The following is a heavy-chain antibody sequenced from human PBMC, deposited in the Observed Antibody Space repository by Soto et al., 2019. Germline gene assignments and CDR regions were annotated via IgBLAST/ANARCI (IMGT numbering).Heavy chain of an antibody. CDR1: GFTFSSFG. V-gene: IGHV3-21*01. D-gene: IGHD3-22*01. CDR2: ISSSSSYI. Sequence: GSLRLSCAASGFTFSSFGMHWVRQAPGKGLEWVSSISSSSSYIYYADSVKGRFTISRDNAKNSLYLQMNSLRAEDTAVYYCARDYYYDSSGYYAGFDYWGQGTLVTVSS. J-gene: IGHJ4*02. CDR3: ARDYYYDSSGYYAGFDY.